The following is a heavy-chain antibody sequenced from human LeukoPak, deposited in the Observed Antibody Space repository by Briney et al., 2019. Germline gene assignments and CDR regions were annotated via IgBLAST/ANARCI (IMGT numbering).Heavy chain of an antibody. CDR2: IHYSGST. V-gene: IGHV4-30-4*08. CDR3: AREETSPNWFDP. Sequence: SQTLSLTCTVSGGAISRGDFYWTWIRQPPGKGLEWIGYIHYSGSTYYNWSLKSRVTISLDMSKNQFSLRLTSVTAADTAMYYCAREETSPNWFDPWGQGALVTVSS. J-gene: IGHJ5*02. CDR1: GGAISRGDFY.